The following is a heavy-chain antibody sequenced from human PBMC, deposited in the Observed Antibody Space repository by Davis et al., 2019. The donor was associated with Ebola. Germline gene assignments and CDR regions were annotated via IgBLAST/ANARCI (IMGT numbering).Heavy chain of an antibody. J-gene: IGHJ3*01. CDR3: AKDNRNIWSDV. Sequence: GGSLRLSCVDSGFMFSTYVMSWVRQAPGKGLEWVSTLGTSADTYYADSVKGRFTISRDNSKNTLYLQMNGLRVEDTAIYYCAKDNRNIWSDVWGQGTMVTVYS. CDR1: GFMFSTYV. CDR2: LGTSADT. V-gene: IGHV3-23*01. D-gene: IGHD2/OR15-2a*01.